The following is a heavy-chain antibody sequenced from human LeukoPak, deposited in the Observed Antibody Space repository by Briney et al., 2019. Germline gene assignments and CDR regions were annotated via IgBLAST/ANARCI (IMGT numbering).Heavy chain of an antibody. Sequence: GGSLRLSCAASGFTFSSNYMSWVRQAPGKGLEWVSVIYSGGSTYYADSVKGRFTISRDNSKNTLYLQMNGLRAEDTAVYYCAGEGEAAAGTTDWGQGTLVTVSS. D-gene: IGHD6-13*01. CDR2: IYSGGST. V-gene: IGHV3-66*01. J-gene: IGHJ4*02. CDR3: AGEGEAAAGTTD. CDR1: GFTFSSNY.